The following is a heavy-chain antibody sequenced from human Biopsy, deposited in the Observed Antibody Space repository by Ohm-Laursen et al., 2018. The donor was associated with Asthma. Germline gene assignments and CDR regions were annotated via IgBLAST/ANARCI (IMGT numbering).Heavy chain of an antibody. V-gene: IGHV3-30*01. CDR1: GFSFSNFA. D-gene: IGHD1-1*01. CDR3: VRDGTDDAFDI. J-gene: IGHJ3*02. CDR2: ISKDASTQ. Sequence: SLRLSCSASGFSFSNFAIHWVRQAPGKGLEWVGVISKDASTQDYADSVKGRFTMARDNSKNTLDLQMNSLREEDTAVYYCVRDGTDDAFDIWSQGTVVSVSS.